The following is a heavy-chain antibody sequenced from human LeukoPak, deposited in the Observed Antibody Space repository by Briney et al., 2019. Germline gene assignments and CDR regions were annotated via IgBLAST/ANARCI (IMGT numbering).Heavy chain of an antibody. CDR1: EFTFSSYN. CDR2: VSSSGKYI. V-gene: IGHV3-21*01. D-gene: IGHD3-3*01. CDR3: AREPFWSGYYSNLHFDY. Sequence: PGGSLRLSCAASEFTFSSYNMNWVRQAPGKGLEWVSSVSSSGKYIYYADSVKGRFTVSRDNAKNSLYLQMNSLRAEDTAVYYRAREPFWSGYYSNLHFDYWGQGTLVTVSS. J-gene: IGHJ4*02.